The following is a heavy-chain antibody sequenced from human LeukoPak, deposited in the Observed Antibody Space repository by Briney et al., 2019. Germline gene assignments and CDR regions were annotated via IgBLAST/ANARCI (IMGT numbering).Heavy chain of an antibody. CDR1: GGSISSYY. D-gene: IGHD2-2*01. V-gene: IGHV4-59*01. Sequence: SEPLSLTCTVSGGSISSYYWSWIRQPPGKGLEWIGYIYYSGSTNYNPSLKSRVTISVDTSKNQVSLKLRSVPAADTAVYYCARDRAHCSSTSCYEGPPNWFDPWGQGTLVTVSS. J-gene: IGHJ5*02. CDR3: ARDRAHCSSTSCYEGPPNWFDP. CDR2: IYYSGST.